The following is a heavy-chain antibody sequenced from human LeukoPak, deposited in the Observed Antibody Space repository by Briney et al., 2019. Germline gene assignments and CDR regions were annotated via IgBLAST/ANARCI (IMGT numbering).Heavy chain of an antibody. J-gene: IGHJ4*02. CDR2: IYSGGST. D-gene: IGHD6-19*01. V-gene: IGHV3-66*01. CDR1: GFTVSDNY. CDR3: ARGLGGSSGCFGY. Sequence: GGSLRLSCAASGFTVSDNYMSWVRQAPGKGLEWVSVIYSGGSTYYADSVKGRFTISRDNSKNTLYLQMNSLRAEDTAVYYCARGLGGSSGCFGYWGQGTLVTVSS.